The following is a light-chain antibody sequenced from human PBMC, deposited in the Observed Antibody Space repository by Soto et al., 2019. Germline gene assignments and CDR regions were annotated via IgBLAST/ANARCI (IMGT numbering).Light chain of an antibody. Sequence: EIVMTQSPVTLSVSPGERVTLSCRASQSVSSNLAWYQQKPGQAPSLLIYGAFTRATGIPARFSGTGSGTDFTLTISSLEPEDFAVYYCHQRSNWPPDTFGQGTRLEI. CDR3: HQRSNWPPDT. CDR1: QSVSSN. CDR2: GAF. J-gene: IGKJ5*01. V-gene: IGKV3-11*01.